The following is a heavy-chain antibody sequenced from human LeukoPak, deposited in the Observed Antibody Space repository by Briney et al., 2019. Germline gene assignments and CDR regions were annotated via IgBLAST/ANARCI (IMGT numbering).Heavy chain of an antibody. CDR2: INHSGST. Sequence: KPGGSLRLSCATSGFTFRTYAMSWIRQPPGKGLEWIGEINHSGSTNYNPSLKSRVTISVDTSKNQFSLKLSSVTAADTAVYYCADVVGALFGYWGQGALVTVSS. V-gene: IGHV4-34*08. J-gene: IGHJ4*02. CDR1: GFTFRTYA. D-gene: IGHD1-26*01. CDR3: ADVVGALFGY.